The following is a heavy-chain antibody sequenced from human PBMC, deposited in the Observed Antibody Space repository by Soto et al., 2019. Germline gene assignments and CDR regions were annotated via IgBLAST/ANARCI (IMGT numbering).Heavy chain of an antibody. D-gene: IGHD6-19*01. J-gene: IGHJ4*02. CDR3: AIHDDSSGWYYFDY. Sequence: HGESLKISCKASGSRFTRYWIGWVRPMPGKGLKQVGSMYPRDPATAYNPPIQAQATMSADKSRSTAYLEWNSLQASDTALYYCAIHDDSSGWYYFDYWGQGTLVTVSS. V-gene: IGHV5-51*01. CDR1: GSRFTRYW. CDR2: MYPRDPAT.